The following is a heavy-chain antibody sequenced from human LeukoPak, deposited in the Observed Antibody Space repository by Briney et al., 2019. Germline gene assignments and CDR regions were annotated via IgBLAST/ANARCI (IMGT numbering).Heavy chain of an antibody. J-gene: IGHJ6*02. CDR2: IYHSGST. D-gene: IGHD4-23*01. V-gene: IGHV4-4*02. CDR3: ARLGGGYYYYYGMDV. CDR1: GGSISSSNW. Sequence: SGTLSLTCAVSGGSISSSNWWSWVRQPPGKGLEWIGEIYHSGSTNYNPSLKSRVTISVDKSKNQFSLKLSSVTAADTAVYYCARLGGGYYYYYGMDVWGQGTTVTVSS.